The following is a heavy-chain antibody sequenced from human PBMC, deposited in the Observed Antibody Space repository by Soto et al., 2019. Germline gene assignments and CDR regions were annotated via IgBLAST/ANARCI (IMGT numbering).Heavy chain of an antibody. D-gene: IGHD2-2*03. CDR1: GYSFTSYW. CDR2: IYPGDSDT. Sequence: GESLKISCNGSGYSFTSYWIGWVRQMPGKGLEWMGIIYPGDSDTRYSPSFQGQVTISADKSISTAYLQWSSLKASDTAMYHCARRLDIVVVPAAPYYYGMDVWGQGTTVTVSS. J-gene: IGHJ6*02. V-gene: IGHV5-51*01. CDR3: ARRLDIVVVPAAPYYYGMDV.